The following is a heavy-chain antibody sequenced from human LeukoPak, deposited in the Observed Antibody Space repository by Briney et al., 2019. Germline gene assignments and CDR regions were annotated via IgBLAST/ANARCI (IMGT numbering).Heavy chain of an antibody. Sequence: PGGSLRLSCAASGFTVSSNYMSWVRQAPGKGLEWVSVVYSGGSTYYADSVKGRFTISRDNSKNTLYLQMNSLRAEDTAVYYCARDLPVVTTYYYYGMDVWGQGTTVTVSS. CDR2: VYSGGST. V-gene: IGHV3-66*01. CDR1: GFTVSSNY. CDR3: ARDLPVVTTYYYYGMDV. D-gene: IGHD4-23*01. J-gene: IGHJ6*02.